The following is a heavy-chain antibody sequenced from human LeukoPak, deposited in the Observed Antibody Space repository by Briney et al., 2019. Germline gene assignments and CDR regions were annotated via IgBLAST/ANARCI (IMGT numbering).Heavy chain of an antibody. CDR1: GGSISSSSYY. Sequence: SETLSLTCTVSGGSISSSSYYWGWIRQPPGKGLEWIGSIYYSGSTYYNPSRKSRHTLTVHNSKHRFSLKLSSVTAADTAVYFCATLTRVEMATNGVDYWGKGTLVPVSS. CDR2: IYYSGST. D-gene: IGHD5-24*01. J-gene: IGHJ4*02. CDR3: ATLTRVEMATNGVDY. V-gene: IGHV4-39*02.